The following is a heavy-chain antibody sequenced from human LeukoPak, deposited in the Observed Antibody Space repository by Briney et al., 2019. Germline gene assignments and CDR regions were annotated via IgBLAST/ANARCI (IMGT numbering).Heavy chain of an antibody. J-gene: IGHJ3*02. CDR2: ISGSGGST. D-gene: IGHD1-14*01. Sequence: PGGSLRLSCAASGFTFSSHAMSWVRQAPGKGLEWVSAISGSGGSTYYADSVKGRFTISRDNSKNTLYLQMNSLRAEDTAVYYCAKDRGRLDAFDIWGQGTMVTVSS. V-gene: IGHV3-23*01. CDR3: AKDRGRLDAFDI. CDR1: GFTFSSHA.